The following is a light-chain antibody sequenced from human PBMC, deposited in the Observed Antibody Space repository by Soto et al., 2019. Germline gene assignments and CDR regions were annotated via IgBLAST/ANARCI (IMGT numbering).Light chain of an antibody. CDR1: QSLLHRNGKNY. Sequence: DIVMTQSPFSLAVTPGASASISCRSSQSLLHRNGKNYLDWYLQKPGQSPQLLLSLGSSRASGVPDRVSGSGSGTDFTLKIGRVEAADVGIYYCMQGLQSTITFGQGTRLEIK. CDR2: LGS. CDR3: MQGLQSTIT. V-gene: IGKV2-28*01. J-gene: IGKJ5*01.